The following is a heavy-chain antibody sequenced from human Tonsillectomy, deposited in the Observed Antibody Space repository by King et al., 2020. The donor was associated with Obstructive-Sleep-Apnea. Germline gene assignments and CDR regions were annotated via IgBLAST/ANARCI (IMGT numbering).Heavy chain of an antibody. CDR1: GYTFTGYY. J-gene: IGHJ4*02. CDR3: ARGRSPVTHFDY. V-gene: IGHV1-2*02. CDR2: INPNSGDT. D-gene: IGHD4-17*01. Sequence: VQLVQSGAEVKKPGASVKVSCKASGYTFTGYYMHWVRQAPGQGLEWMGWINPNSGDTNYAQNFQGRVTLTRATSISAAYMELSSLRSDDTAVYYCARGRSPVTHFDYWGQGTLVTVSS.